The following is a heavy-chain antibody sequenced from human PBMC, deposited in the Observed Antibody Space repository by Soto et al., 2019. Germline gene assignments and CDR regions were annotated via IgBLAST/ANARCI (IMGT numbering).Heavy chain of an antibody. Sequence: QVQLVESGGGVVQPGRSLRLSCAASGFTFSSYGMHWVRQAPGKGLEWVAVISYDGSNKYYADSVKGRFTISRDNYKNKLDLPMNGLRAEGTDGYFCAKEPYTWDEYGDTYYYHYGMDVRGQGTTVTVSS. V-gene: IGHV3-30*18. CDR3: AKEPYTWDEYGDTYYYHYGMDV. CDR2: ISYDGSNK. J-gene: IGHJ6*02. CDR1: GFTFSSYG. D-gene: IGHD4-17*01.